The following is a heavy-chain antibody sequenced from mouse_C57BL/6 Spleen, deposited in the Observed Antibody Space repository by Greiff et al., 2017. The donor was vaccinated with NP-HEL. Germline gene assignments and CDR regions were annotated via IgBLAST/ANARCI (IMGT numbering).Heavy chain of an antibody. CDR1: GFNIKDYY. D-gene: IGHD1-1*01. CDR2: IDPEDGDT. V-gene: IGHV14-1*01. CDR3: TTRVSTGEEGMDY. J-gene: IGHJ4*01. Sequence: EVKLMESGAELVMPGASVKLSCTASGFNIKDYYMHWVKQRPEQGLEWIGRIDPEDGDTEYTPKFQGKATMTADTSSNTAYLQLSSLTSEDTAVYYCTTRVSTGEEGMDYWGQGTSVTVSS.